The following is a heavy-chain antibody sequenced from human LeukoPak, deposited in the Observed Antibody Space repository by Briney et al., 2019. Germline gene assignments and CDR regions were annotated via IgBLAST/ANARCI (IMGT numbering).Heavy chain of an antibody. CDR3: ASSTSSSGWYDRGRGHSRDYYYYYMDV. CDR2: IIPIFGTA. Sequence: GASVKVSCKASGGTFSSYAISWVRQAPGQGLEWMGGIIPIFGTANYAQKFQGRVTITADKSTSTAYMELSSLRSEDTAVYYCASSTSSSGWYDRGRGHSRDYYYYYMDVWGKGTTVTVSS. D-gene: IGHD6-19*01. J-gene: IGHJ6*03. V-gene: IGHV1-69*06. CDR1: GGTFSSYA.